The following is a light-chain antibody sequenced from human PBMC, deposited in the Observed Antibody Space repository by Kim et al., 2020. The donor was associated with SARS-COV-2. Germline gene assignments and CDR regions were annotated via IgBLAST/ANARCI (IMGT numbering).Light chain of an antibody. V-gene: IGLV6-57*03. CDR1: SGPFASSY. CDR2: EDY. J-gene: IGLJ3*02. Sequence: GRPVTSSGTRSSGPFASSYVQWYQRRPGSVPTTVIFEDYQRPSGVPDRFSGSVDSSSNSASLTISGLKTEDEADYYCQSYDDTNAVFGGGTQLTVL. CDR3: QSYDDTNAV.